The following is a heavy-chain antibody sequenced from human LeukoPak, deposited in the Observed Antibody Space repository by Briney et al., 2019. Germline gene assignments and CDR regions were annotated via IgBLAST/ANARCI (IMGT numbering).Heavy chain of an antibody. D-gene: IGHD1-1*01. CDR3: ARGFAGTDY. Sequence: GGSLRLSCAASDFTFRTYSMIWARQTAGTGLEWISYISSGGGVTHYAESVKGRFSISRDNAKNSVFLQMNRLKDEDSAVYFCARGFAGTDYWGQGTLVTVSS. V-gene: IGHV3-48*02. J-gene: IGHJ4*02. CDR2: ISSGGGVT. CDR1: DFTFRTYS.